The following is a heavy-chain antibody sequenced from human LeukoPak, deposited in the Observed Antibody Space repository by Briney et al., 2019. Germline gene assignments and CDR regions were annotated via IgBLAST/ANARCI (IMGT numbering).Heavy chain of an antibody. CDR3: ARSLMVRGVPIPYYYGMDV. Sequence: HPGGSLRLSCAASGFTFSSYAMSWVRQAPGKGLEWVSAISGSGGSTYYADSVKGRFTISRDNAKNSLYLQMNSLRAEDTAVYYCARSLMVRGVPIPYYYGMDVWGQGTTVTVSS. CDR2: ISGSGGST. D-gene: IGHD3-10*01. V-gene: IGHV3-23*01. CDR1: GFTFSSYA. J-gene: IGHJ6*02.